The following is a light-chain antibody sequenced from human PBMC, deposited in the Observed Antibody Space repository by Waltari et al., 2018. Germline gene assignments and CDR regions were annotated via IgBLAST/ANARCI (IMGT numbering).Light chain of an antibody. CDR3: HQYYRSPT. J-gene: IGKJ4*01. V-gene: IGKV4-1*01. CDR1: QSLFSSPQNRNY. Sequence: DIIMTQSPDSLSVSLGERAPINCQSSQSLFSSPQNRNYLAWYQQKPGQSPTLLIYWASTRESGVPDRFSGSGSGTDFTLTISSLQAEDVAVYYCHQYYRSPTFGGGTKVEIK. CDR2: WAS.